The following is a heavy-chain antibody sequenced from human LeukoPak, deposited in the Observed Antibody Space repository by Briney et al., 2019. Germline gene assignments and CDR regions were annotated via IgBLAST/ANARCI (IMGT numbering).Heavy chain of an antibody. CDR3: ATVTRGTTLDH. J-gene: IGHJ5*02. V-gene: IGHV1-3*01. CDR2: INAGNGDT. CDR1: GYTFTRHA. Sequence: ASVKLSCKASGYTFTRHAIHWVRQAPGQRLEWMGWINAGNGDTKYSQKFQGRVTFTGDTSASTAYMELSSLKSEDTAVYYCATVTRGTTLDHWGQGTLVTVSS. D-gene: IGHD4-23*01.